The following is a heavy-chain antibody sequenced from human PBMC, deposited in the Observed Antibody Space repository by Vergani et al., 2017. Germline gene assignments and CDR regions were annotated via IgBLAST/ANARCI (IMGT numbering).Heavy chain of an antibody. V-gene: IGHV3-23*01. D-gene: IGHD6-13*01. J-gene: IGHJ4*02. CDR2: ISGSGGST. CDR3: AKDIEAAAGAYYFDY. Sequence: EVQLLESGGGLVQPGGSLRLSCAASGFTFSSYAMSWVRQAQGKGLEWVSAISGSGGSTYYADSVKGRFTISRDNSTNTLYLQMNSLRAEDTAVYYCAKDIEAAAGAYYFDYWGQGTLVTVSS. CDR1: GFTFSSYA.